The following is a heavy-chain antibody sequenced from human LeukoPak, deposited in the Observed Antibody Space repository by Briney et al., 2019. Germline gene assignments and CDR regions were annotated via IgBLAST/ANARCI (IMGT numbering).Heavy chain of an antibody. CDR2: IIPIFGTA. D-gene: IGHD3-10*01. J-gene: IGHJ4*02. CDR3: ARDRGAQLLWFGESTNYYFDY. V-gene: IGHV1-69*13. Sequence: ASVKVSCKASGGTFSSYAISWVRQAPGQGLEWMGGIIPIFGTANYAQKFQGRVTITADESTSTAYMELSSLRSEGTAVYYCARDRGAQLLWFGESTNYYFDYWGQGTPVTVSS. CDR1: GGTFSSYA.